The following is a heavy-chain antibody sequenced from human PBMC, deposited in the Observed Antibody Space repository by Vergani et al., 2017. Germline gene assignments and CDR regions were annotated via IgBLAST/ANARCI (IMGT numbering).Heavy chain of an antibody. J-gene: IGHJ5*02. V-gene: IGHV1-18*01. CDR3: ARQAVRVVWSGYQPNWFDP. Sequence: QVQLVQSGAEVKKPGASVKVSCKASGYTFTSYGISWVRQAPGQGLEWMGWISAYNGNTNYAQKLQGRVTMTTDTSTSTAYMELRSLRSDDTAVYYCARQAVRVVWSGYQPNWFDPWGQGTLVTVSS. CDR1: GYTFTSYG. CDR2: ISAYNGNT. D-gene: IGHD3-3*01.